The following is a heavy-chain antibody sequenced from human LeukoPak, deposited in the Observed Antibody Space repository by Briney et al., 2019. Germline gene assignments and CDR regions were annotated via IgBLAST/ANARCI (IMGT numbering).Heavy chain of an antibody. J-gene: IGHJ4*02. CDR2: ISWNSGTI. D-gene: IGHD6-19*01. CDR3: AKDNRRHYTSGPNPDSLH. CDR1: GFIFNNYA. V-gene: IGHV3-9*01. Sequence: GGSLRLSCAGSGFIFNNYAMHWVRQPPGKSLEWVSGISWNSGTIDYADSVRGRFTISRDNAKNSLYLQMDSLRVEDTAFYYCAKDNRRHYTSGPNPDSLHWGQGALVTVSS.